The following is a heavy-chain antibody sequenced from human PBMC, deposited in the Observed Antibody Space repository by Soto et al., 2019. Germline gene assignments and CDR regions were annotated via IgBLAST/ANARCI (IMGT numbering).Heavy chain of an antibody. CDR3: ARDQESITDRILQY. CDR1: GDTFASFG. CDR2: ISAYNGNT. Sequence: PRASVKVSCKASGDTFASFGFSWVRQAPGQGLEWLGWISAYNGNTHYAQKVRDRVTLTTDTSTNTAYMELRSLTSDDTAVYYCARDQESITDRILQYWGQGTRVTVSS. J-gene: IGHJ4*02. V-gene: IGHV1-18*01. D-gene: IGHD3-10*01.